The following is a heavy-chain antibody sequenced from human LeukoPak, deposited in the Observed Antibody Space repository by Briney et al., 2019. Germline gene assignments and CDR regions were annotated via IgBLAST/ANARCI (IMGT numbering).Heavy chain of an antibody. CDR1: GFTVRSIY. V-gene: IGHV3-53*01. J-gene: IGHJ4*02. D-gene: IGHD5-18*01. CDR2: FYSGGSS. CDR3: ARDRGYGYGFFDY. Sequence: AGGSLRLSCAASGFTVRSIYMTWVRQAPGKGLEWVPSFYSGGSSYYADSVKGRFIISRDSSTDTLYLQMNSLRVEDTAVYFCARDRGYGYGFFDYWGQGTLVTVSS.